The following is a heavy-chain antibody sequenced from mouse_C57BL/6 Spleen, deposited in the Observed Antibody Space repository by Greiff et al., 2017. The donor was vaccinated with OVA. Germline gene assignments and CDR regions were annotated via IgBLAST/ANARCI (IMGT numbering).Heavy chain of an antibody. D-gene: IGHD6-1*01. V-gene: IGHV5-16*01. CDR2: INYDGSST. Sequence: EVKLVESEGGLVQPGSSMRLSCTASGFTFSDYYMAWVRQVPEQGLEWVANINYDGSSTYYLDSLKSRFIISRDNAKNILYLQMSSLKSEDTATYYCARGLLWDFDVWGTGTTVTVSS. J-gene: IGHJ1*03. CDR3: ARGLLWDFDV. CDR1: GFTFSDYY.